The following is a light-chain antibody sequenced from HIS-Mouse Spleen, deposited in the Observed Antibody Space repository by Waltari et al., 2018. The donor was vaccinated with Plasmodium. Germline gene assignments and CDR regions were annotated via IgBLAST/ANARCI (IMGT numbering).Light chain of an antibody. CDR3: QAWDSSTAV. CDR2: QDS. Sequence: SYELTQPPSVSVSPGQTARITCPGDKLGAKYACWYQQKPGQSPVLVIYQDSKRPSGIPERFSGSNSGNTATLTISGTQAMDEADYYCQAWDSSTAVFGGGTKLTVL. CDR1: KLGAKY. J-gene: IGLJ3*02. V-gene: IGLV3-1*01.